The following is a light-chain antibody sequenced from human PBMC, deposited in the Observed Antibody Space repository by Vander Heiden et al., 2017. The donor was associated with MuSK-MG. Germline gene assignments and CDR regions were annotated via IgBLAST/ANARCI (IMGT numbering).Light chain of an antibody. CDR1: QSLLHTDGKTY. CDR2: DFS. V-gene: IGKV2D-29*01. J-gene: IGKJ4*01. CDR3: LQTLQLPLT. Sequence: EIVLTQTPLSLSVTHGQPASISCKPRQSLLHTDGKTYLYWYLQKPGQPPQLLISDFSNRVSGVPDRFSGSGSGTDFTLTISRVEVEDVGVYYCLQTLQLPLTFGGGTTVEIK.